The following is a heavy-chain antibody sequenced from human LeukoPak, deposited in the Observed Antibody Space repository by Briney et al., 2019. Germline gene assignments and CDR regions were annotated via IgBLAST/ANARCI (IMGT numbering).Heavy chain of an antibody. CDR1: GFTFSSYW. J-gene: IGHJ4*02. Sequence: GGSLRLSCAASGFTFSSYWMHWVRQAPGKGLEWVSAISGSGGSTYYADSVKGRFTISRDNSKNTLYLQMNSLRAEDTAVYYCAKRGVIAAAGTDDYWGQGTLVTVSS. CDR3: AKRGVIAAAGTDDY. D-gene: IGHD6-13*01. V-gene: IGHV3-23*01. CDR2: ISGSGGST.